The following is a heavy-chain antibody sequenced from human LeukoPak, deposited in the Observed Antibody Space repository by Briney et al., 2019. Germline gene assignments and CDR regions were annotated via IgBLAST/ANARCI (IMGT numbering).Heavy chain of an antibody. CDR1: GGTFSSYA. Sequence: GASVKVSCKASGGTFSSYANSWVRQAPGQGLEWMGGIIPIFGTANYAQKFQGRVTITADESTSTAYMELSSLRSEDTAVYYCASRAYCGGDCYLDYWGRGTLVTVSS. D-gene: IGHD2-21*02. V-gene: IGHV1-69*13. CDR3: ASRAYCGGDCYLDY. J-gene: IGHJ4*02. CDR2: IIPIFGTA.